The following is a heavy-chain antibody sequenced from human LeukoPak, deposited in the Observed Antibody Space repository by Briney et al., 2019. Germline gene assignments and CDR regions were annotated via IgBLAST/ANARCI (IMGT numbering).Heavy chain of an antibody. J-gene: IGHJ5*02. Sequence: GGSLRLSCTASGFTFSSYWMSWVRQAPGKGLEWAANINRDGSERNYVDSVKGRFTISRENAKDSLYLQMNSLRGDDTAVYYCEADPGGSWGQGTLVTVSS. CDR1: GFTFSSYW. D-gene: IGHD3-10*01. CDR3: EADPGGS. V-gene: IGHV3-7*01. CDR2: INRDGSER.